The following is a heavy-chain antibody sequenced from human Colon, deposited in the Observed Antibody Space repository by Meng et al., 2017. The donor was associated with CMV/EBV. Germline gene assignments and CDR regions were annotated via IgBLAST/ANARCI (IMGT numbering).Heavy chain of an antibody. CDR2: ISGSGGTD. V-gene: IGHV3-23*01. D-gene: IGHD3-10*01. CDR3: AKAGPGWYSDY. CDR1: GFTFSGFA. J-gene: IGHJ4*02. Sequence: GGSLRLSCAASGFTFSGFAMSWVRQAPGKGLEWVSVISGSGGTDRYADSVKGRFTISRDNSENTLFLQMSSLRAEDTAVYYCAKAGPGWYSDYWGQGTLVTVSS.